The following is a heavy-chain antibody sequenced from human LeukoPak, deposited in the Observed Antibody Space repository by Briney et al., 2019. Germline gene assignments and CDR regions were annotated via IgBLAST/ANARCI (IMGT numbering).Heavy chain of an antibody. J-gene: IGHJ6*02. CDR3: ARDNWNYGSSMDV. CDR2: IYDSGST. V-gene: IGHV4-39*07. Sequence: SETLSLTCTVSGGSIRSSYYYWGWIRQPPGRGLEWIGSIYDSGSTYYNPSLKSRVTISVDTSKNQFSLELSSVTAADTAVYYCARDNWNYGSSMDVWGQGTTVTVSS. CDR1: GGSIRSSYYY. D-gene: IGHD1-7*01.